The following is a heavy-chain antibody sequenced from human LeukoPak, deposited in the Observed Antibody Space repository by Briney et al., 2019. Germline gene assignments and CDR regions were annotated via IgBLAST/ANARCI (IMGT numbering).Heavy chain of an antibody. CDR1: GGTFSSYA. CDR3: ARDGEYNIGYSYGYDYYYYGMDV. CDR2: ISAYNGNT. V-gene: IGHV1-18*01. D-gene: IGHD5-18*01. J-gene: IGHJ6*02. Sequence: ASVKVSCKASGGTFSSYAISWVRQAPGQGLEWMGWISAYNGNTNYAQKLQGRVTMTTDTSTSTAYMELRSLRSDDTAVYYCARDGEYNIGYSYGYDYYYYGMDVWGQGTTVTVSS.